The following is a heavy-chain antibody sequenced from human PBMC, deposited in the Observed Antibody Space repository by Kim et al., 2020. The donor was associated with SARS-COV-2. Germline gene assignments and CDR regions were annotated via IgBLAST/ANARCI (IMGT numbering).Heavy chain of an antibody. CDR1: GYSFTSYW. J-gene: IGHJ4*02. V-gene: IGHV5-10-1*01. D-gene: IGHD5-18*01. CDR2: IDPSDSYT. CDR3: ARFHTTIVTMVGALNDY. Sequence: GESLKISCKGSGYSFTSYWISWVRQMPGKGLEWMGRIDPSDSYTNYSPSFQGHVTISTDKSISTAYLQWSSLKASDTAMYYCARFHTTIVTMVGALNDYWGQGTLVTVSS.